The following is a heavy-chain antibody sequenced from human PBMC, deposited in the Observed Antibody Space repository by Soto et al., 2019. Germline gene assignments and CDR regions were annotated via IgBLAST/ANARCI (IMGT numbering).Heavy chain of an antibody. Sequence: PSQTLSLTCAISGDSVSSGTVVRNWIRLSPSRGLEWLGRTYYRSRWYHEYVVFLQSRISTNPDTSKNHYTPPLNSVAPEGPAEDYCSIGIYDNGLGNAFDSWGQGTKVTVSS. CDR3: SIGIYDNGLGNAFDS. D-gene: IGHD3-10*01. V-gene: IGHV6-1*01. J-gene: IGHJ3*02. CDR2: TYYRSRWYH. CDR1: GDSVSSGTVV.